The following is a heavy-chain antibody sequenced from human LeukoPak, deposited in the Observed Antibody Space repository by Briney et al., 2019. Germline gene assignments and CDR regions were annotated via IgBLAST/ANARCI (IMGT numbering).Heavy chain of an antibody. CDR3: AREGPLYGLNYYGMDV. D-gene: IGHD4-17*01. J-gene: IGHJ6*02. V-gene: IGHV4-61*02. CDR1: GSSISSGSYY. CDR2: IYTSGST. Sequence: PSETLSLTCTVSGSSISSGSYYRSWIRQPAGRGLEWIGRIYTSGSTNYNPSLKSRVTISVDTSKNQFSLKLSSVTAADTAVYYCAREGPLYGLNYYGMDVWGQGTTVTVSS.